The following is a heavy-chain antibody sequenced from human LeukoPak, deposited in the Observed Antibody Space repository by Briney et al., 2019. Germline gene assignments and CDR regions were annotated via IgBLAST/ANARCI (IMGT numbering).Heavy chain of an antibody. V-gene: IGHV1-69*04. J-gene: IGHJ4*02. CDR3: ARIVYGGNGVLPDY. D-gene: IGHD4-23*01. Sequence: SVKVSCKASGGTFSSYAISWVRQAPGRGLEWMGRIIPILGIANYAQKFQGRVTITADKSTSTAYMELSSLRSEDTAVYYCARIVYGGNGVLPDYWGQGTLVTVSS. CDR1: GGTFSSYA. CDR2: IIPILGIA.